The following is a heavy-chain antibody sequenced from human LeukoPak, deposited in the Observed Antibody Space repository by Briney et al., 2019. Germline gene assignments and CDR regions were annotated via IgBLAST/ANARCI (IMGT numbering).Heavy chain of an antibody. CDR1: GGSISSSSYY. CDR2: IYYSGST. Sequence: SETLSLTCTVSGGSISSSSYYWGWIRQPPGKGLEWIGSIYYSGSTYYNPSLKSRVTISVDTSKNQFSLKLSSVTAADTAVYYCAREVDCSSTSCSYYFDYWGQGTLVTVSS. J-gene: IGHJ4*02. CDR3: AREVDCSSTSCSYYFDY. V-gene: IGHV4-39*07. D-gene: IGHD2-2*01.